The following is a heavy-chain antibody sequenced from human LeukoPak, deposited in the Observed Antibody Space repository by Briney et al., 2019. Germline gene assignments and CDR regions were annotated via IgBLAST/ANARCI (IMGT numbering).Heavy chain of an antibody. D-gene: IGHD6-19*01. CDR3: SREGGSGWAYDY. V-gene: IGHV3-49*03. Sequence: GGSLRLSCTGSGFTFGDYAMSWFRQAPERGLEYIGFIRSKVYGGTPEYAAPVRGRFTISRDDSKSITYLQMNSLKSEDTAVYYCSREGGSGWAYDYWGQGTVVTVSS. CDR1: GFTFGDYA. CDR2: IRSKVYGGTP. J-gene: IGHJ4*02.